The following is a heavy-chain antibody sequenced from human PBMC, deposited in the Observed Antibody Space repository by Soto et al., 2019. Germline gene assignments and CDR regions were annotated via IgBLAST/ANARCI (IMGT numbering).Heavy chain of an antibody. CDR1: GFTFSSYA. D-gene: IGHD3-16*01. J-gene: IGHJ4*02. V-gene: IGHV3-23*01. Sequence: GGSLRLSCAASGFTFSSYAMSWVRQAPGKGLEWVSAISGSGGSTYYAESVRGRFTISRDNSKNTLYLQMNSLRPDDTAVYYCAKDQCLSTVYWGQGTLVTVSS. CDR2: ISGSGGST. CDR3: AKDQCLSTVY.